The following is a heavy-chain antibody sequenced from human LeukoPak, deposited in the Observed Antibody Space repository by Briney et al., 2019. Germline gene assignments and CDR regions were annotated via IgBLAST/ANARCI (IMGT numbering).Heavy chain of an antibody. D-gene: IGHD6-13*01. Sequence: GGSLRLSCAASGFTFSDYYMSWIRQAPGKGLEWVSYISSSGSTIYYADSVKGRFTISRDNAKNSLYLQMNSLRAEDTAVYYCAKDAFIAAAGTSYFQHWGQGTLVTVSS. CDR1: GFTFSDYY. CDR3: AKDAFIAAAGTSYFQH. V-gene: IGHV3-11*01. CDR2: ISSSGSTI. J-gene: IGHJ1*01.